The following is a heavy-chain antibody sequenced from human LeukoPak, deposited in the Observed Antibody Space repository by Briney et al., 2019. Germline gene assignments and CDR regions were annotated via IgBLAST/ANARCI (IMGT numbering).Heavy chain of an antibody. CDR2: ISYDGSHE. J-gene: IGHJ4*02. CDR3: ARDLSSSWSLDY. D-gene: IGHD6-13*01. V-gene: IGHV3-30*03. Sequence: AGRSLRLSCAASGFTFSSYGMHWVRQAPGKGLEWVAVISYDGSHECYADSVKGRFTISRDSSKSTLYLQMNSLRAEDTAVYYCARDLSSSWSLDYWGQGTLATVSS. CDR1: GFTFSSYG.